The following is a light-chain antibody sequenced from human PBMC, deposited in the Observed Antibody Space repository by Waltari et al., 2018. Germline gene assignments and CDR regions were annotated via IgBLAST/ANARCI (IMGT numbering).Light chain of an antibody. CDR3: QQYGSSVMYT. J-gene: IGKJ2*01. V-gene: IGKV3-20*01. CDR2: GAS. Sequence: VLTQSPVILSLSPGESATLSCRASQRLSKNYLAWYRQKPGRAPTLLIYGASSRATGIPDRFNGSGSGTDFSLTINRLEPEDFAVYYCQQYGSSVMYTFGQGTKLEIK. CDR1: QRLSKNY.